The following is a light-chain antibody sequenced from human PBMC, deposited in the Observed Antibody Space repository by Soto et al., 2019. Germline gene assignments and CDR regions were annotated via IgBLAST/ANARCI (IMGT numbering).Light chain of an antibody. CDR1: QSVSSNY. J-gene: IGKJ4*01. Sequence: EIVLTQSPGTLSLSPGERATLSCRASQSVSSNYLAWYQQKPGQSPKLLIYWASTRESRVPDRFSGSGSGTDFTLTISSLQAEDVAVYYCHQYYTTPVTFGGGTKVEIK. V-gene: IGKV4-1*01. CDR3: HQYYTTPVT. CDR2: WAS.